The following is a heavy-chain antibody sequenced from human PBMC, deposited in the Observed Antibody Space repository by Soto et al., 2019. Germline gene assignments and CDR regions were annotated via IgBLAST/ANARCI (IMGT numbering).Heavy chain of an antibody. CDR1: GGSISSYY. V-gene: IGHV4-59*12. J-gene: IGHJ3*02. CDR3: AREGAHCSGGSCYSSYAFDI. Sequence: SETLSLTXTVSGGSISSYYWSWIRQPPGKGLEWIGYIYYSGSTNYNPSLKSRVTISVDTSKNQFSLKLSSVTAADTAVYYCAREGAHCSGGSCYSSYAFDIWGQGTMVTVSS. CDR2: IYYSGST. D-gene: IGHD2-15*01.